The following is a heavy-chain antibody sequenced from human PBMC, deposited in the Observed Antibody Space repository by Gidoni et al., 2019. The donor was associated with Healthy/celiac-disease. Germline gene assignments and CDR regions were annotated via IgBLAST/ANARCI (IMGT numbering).Heavy chain of an antibody. J-gene: IGHJ4*02. Sequence: QVQLQESGPGLVKPSQTLSLTCTVSGGSISSGGYYWSWIRQHPGKGLEWIGYIYYSGSTYYNPSLKSRVTISVDTSKNQFSLKRSSVTAADTAVYYCARVSYYYDSSGYYYGLSPPGGYFDYWGQGTLVTVSS. V-gene: IGHV4-31*03. D-gene: IGHD3-22*01. CDR2: IYYSGST. CDR1: GGSISSGGYY. CDR3: ARVSYYYDSSGYYYGLSPPGGYFDY.